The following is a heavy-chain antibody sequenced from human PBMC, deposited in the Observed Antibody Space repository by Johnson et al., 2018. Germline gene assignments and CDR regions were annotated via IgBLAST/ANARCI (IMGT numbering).Heavy chain of an antibody. V-gene: IGHV3-23*01. CDR2: ISGSAGST. CDR1: GITFSSYG. Sequence: VQLQESGGGLVQPGGSLRLSCAASGITFSSYGMTWVRPAPGKGLEWVSAISGSAGSTHYADSVKGRFTISRDNANNTLYLQMNSLGAEDTAVYYWARNMGLGSGHDAFDIWGQGTMVTVSS. D-gene: IGHD3-10*01. J-gene: IGHJ3*02. CDR3: ARNMGLGSGHDAFDI.